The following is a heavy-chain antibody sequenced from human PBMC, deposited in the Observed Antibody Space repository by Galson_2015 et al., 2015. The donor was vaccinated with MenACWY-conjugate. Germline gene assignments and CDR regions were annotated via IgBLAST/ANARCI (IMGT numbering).Heavy chain of an antibody. CDR2: VNSDGSGT. D-gene: IGHD1-26*01. Sequence: SLRLSCAASGFTFSSYWMHWVRQAPGKGLVWVSRVNSDGSGTGYADSVKGRFTISRDNAQHMLFLQMNSLRAEDTAVYYCARLGGNYRTTSHFDYWGQGTLDTVSS. CDR1: GFTFSSYW. V-gene: IGHV3-74*01. J-gene: IGHJ4*02. CDR3: ARLGGNYRTTSHFDY.